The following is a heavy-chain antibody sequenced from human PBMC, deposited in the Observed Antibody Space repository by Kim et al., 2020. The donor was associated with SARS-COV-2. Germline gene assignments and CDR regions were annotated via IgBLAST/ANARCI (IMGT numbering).Heavy chain of an antibody. CDR2: ISSSSSYI. D-gene: IGHD3-3*01. CDR1: GFTFSSYS. CDR3: ARDLTTAYDFWSGYYSGVDAFDI. J-gene: IGHJ3*02. Sequence: GGSLRLSCAASGFTFSSYSMNWVRQAPGKGLEWVSSISSSSSYIYYADSVKGRFTISRDNAKNSPYLQMNSLRAADTAVYYCARDLTTAYDFWSGYYSGVDAFDIWGQGTMVTVSS. V-gene: IGHV3-21*01.